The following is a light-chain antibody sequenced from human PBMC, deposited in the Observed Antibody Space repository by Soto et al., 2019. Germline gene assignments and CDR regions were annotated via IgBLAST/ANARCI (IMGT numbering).Light chain of an antibody. V-gene: IGLV1-47*02. J-gene: IGLJ1*01. Sequence: QSVLSQPPSASGTPGQRVTISCSGSSSNIGRNYIYWYQQLPGTAPKLLIYGNTQRPSGVPDRFSGSKSGNSVSLAISGLRSEDEADYYCAAWDYRLRDYVFGNGTKVT. CDR1: SSNIGRNY. CDR3: AAWDYRLRDYV. CDR2: GNT.